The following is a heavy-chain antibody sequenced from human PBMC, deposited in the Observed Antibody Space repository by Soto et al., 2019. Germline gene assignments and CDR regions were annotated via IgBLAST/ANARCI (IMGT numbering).Heavy chain of an antibody. CDR1: GFTFSSYA. D-gene: IGHD3-3*01. CDR2: ISYDGSK. CDR3: ARDKRDLRFLEWSYYFDF. V-gene: IGHV3-30-3*01. J-gene: IGHJ4*02. Sequence: HPGGSLRLSCAASGFTFSSYAMHWVRQAPGKGLEWVAVISYDGSKYYADSVKGRFTISRDNSKNTLYLQMNSLRAEDTAVYYCARDKRDLRFLEWSYYFDFWGQGTLVTVSS.